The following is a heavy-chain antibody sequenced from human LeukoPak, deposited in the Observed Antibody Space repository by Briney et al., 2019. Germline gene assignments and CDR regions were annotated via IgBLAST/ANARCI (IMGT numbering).Heavy chain of an antibody. Sequence: GASVKVSCKVSGYTLTELSMHWVRQAPGKGLEWMGGFDPEDGETIYSQKFQGRVTMTEDSSTDTAYMELSTLRSDDTAVYYCASGRGVIKQWLYYWGQGTLVTVSS. V-gene: IGHV1-24*01. J-gene: IGHJ4*02. CDR1: GYTLTELS. CDR2: FDPEDGET. D-gene: IGHD6-19*01. CDR3: ASGRGVIKQWLYY.